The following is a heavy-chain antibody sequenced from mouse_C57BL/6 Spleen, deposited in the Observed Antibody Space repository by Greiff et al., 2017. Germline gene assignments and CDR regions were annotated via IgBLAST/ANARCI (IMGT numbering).Heavy chain of an antibody. Sequence: QVQLQQPGAELVKPGASVKMSCKASGYTFTGYWITWVKQRPGQGLEWIGDIYPGSGSTNYNEKFKSKATLTVDTSSSTAYMQLSSLTSEDSAVYYCAREETTVVALDYWGQGTTLTVSS. V-gene: IGHV1-55*01. CDR1: GYTFTGYW. D-gene: IGHD1-1*01. J-gene: IGHJ2*01. CDR3: AREETTVVALDY. CDR2: IYPGSGST.